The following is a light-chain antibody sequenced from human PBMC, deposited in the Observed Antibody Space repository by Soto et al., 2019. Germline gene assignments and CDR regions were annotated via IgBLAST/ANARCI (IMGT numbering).Light chain of an antibody. CDR2: GAS. Sequence: EIVLTQSPGTLSLSPGERATLSCRASQSVSSSYLAWYQQKPGQAPRLLIYGASSRATGIPDRFSGSGSGTDFTLTISTLEPADFAVYYCQQYGSSPPYTFGHGTKLDVK. CDR1: QSVSSSY. J-gene: IGKJ2*01. V-gene: IGKV3-20*01. CDR3: QQYGSSPPYT.